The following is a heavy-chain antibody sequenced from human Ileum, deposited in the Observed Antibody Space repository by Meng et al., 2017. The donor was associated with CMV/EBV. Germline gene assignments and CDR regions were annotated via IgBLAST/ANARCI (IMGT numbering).Heavy chain of an antibody. Sequence: PGDSVKVSCQTPGVTYRSYAISWVRQAPGQGLEWMGWISRETGNTFYAQRFRGRLTITADSSSDTFYMDLRNLRSDDTATYYCATITIWGQGTLVTVSS. CDR1: GVTYRSYA. V-gene: IGHV1-18*01. D-gene: IGHD3-10*01. J-gene: IGHJ1*01. CDR3: ATITI. CDR2: ISRETGNT.